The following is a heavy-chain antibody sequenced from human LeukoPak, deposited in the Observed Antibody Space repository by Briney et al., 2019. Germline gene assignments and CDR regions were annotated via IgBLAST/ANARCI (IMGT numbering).Heavy chain of an antibody. J-gene: IGHJ4*02. V-gene: IGHV1-18*04. Sequence: ASVKVSCKASGYTFTSYGISWVRQAPGQGLEWMGWISAYNGNTNYAQKLQGRVTMTTDTSTSTAYTELRSLRSDDTAVYYCARVLGFGELWFDYWGQGTLVTVSS. CDR2: ISAYNGNT. CDR3: ARVLGFGELWFDY. CDR1: GYTFTSYG. D-gene: IGHD3-10*01.